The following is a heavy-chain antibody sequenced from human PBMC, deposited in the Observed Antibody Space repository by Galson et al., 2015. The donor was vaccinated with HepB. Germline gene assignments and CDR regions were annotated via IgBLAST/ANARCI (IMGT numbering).Heavy chain of an antibody. V-gene: IGHV4-38-2*02. Sequence: SETLSLTCTVSGYSISSGYYWGWIRQPPGEGLEWIGSIYHSGSTYYNPSLKSRVTISVDTSKNQFSLKLSSVTAADTAVYYCARVSGGWYWIDSYGMDVWGQGTTVTVSS. CDR3: ARVSGGWYWIDSYGMDV. J-gene: IGHJ6*02. D-gene: IGHD6-19*01. CDR1: GYSISSGYY. CDR2: IYHSGST.